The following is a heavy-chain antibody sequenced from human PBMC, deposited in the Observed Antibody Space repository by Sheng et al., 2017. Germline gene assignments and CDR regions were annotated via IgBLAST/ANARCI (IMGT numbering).Heavy chain of an antibody. D-gene: IGHD4-17*01. CDR1: GFTFSTYR. J-gene: IGHJ4*02. V-gene: IGHV3-21*01. CDR3: ASCFGRDPDGDASFDY. Sequence: EVQLVESGGGLVKPGGSLRVSCAASGFTFSTYRMNWVRQAPGKGLEWVSSISSSSSYIYYADSVKGRFTISRDNAKNSLYLQMNSLRAEDTAVYYCASCFGRDPDGDASFDYWGQGTLVTVSS. CDR2: ISSSSSYI.